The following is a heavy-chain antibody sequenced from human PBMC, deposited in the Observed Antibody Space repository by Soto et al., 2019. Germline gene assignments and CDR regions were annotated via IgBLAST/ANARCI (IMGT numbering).Heavy chain of an antibody. D-gene: IGHD3-22*01. CDR3: ARATYYYDSSGYSDRVLDY. CDR2: IYYSGNT. J-gene: IGHJ4*02. V-gene: IGHV4-31*03. CDR1: GGSISSNDFY. Sequence: PSETLSLTCIVSGGSISSNDFYWSWIRQHPGKGLEWIGYIYYSGNTYYNPSLKSRVTILVDTSKNQFSLKVSSVTAADTAVYYCARATYYYDSSGYSDRVLDYWGQGTLVTVSS.